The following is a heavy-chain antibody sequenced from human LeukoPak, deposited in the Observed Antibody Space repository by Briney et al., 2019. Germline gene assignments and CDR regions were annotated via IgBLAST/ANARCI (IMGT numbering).Heavy chain of an antibody. CDR1: GYTFTSYG. D-gene: IGHD3-3*01. CDR2: INPNSGGT. Sequence: ASVKVSCKASGYTFTSYGISWVRQAPGQGLEWMGWINPNSGGTNYAQKFQGRVTMTRDTSISTAYMELSRLRSDDTAVYYCARLTYDFWSGYPNPNYYYMDVWGKGTTVTVSS. CDR3: ARLTYDFWSGYPNPNYYYMDV. J-gene: IGHJ6*03. V-gene: IGHV1-2*02.